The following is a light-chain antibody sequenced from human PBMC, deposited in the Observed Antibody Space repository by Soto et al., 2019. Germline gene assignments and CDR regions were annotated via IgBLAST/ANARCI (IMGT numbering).Light chain of an antibody. CDR2: DAS. J-gene: IGKJ4*01. CDR1: QSVSTY. V-gene: IGKV3-11*01. CDR3: QQRSTWPLT. Sequence: EIVLTQSPATLSLSAGERATLSCRASQSVSTYLAWYQQKSGQAPRLLIYDASNRATGIPARFSGSGSGTDFTLSISSLEPEEFAVYYCQQRSTWPLTLGGGTKVEIK.